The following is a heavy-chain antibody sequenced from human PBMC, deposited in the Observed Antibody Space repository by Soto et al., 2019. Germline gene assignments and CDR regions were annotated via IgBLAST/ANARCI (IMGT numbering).Heavy chain of an antibody. J-gene: IGHJ4*02. CDR3: ARPYSSGWYLPDY. Sequence: QVQLVESEGGVVQPGRSLRLSCAASGFTFSSYGMHWVRQAPGKGLEWVAVIWYDGSNKYYADSVKGRFTISRDNSKNTLYLQMNSLRAEDTAVYYCARPYSSGWYLPDYWGQGTLVTVSS. CDR1: GFTFSSYG. V-gene: IGHV3-33*01. CDR2: IWYDGSNK. D-gene: IGHD6-19*01.